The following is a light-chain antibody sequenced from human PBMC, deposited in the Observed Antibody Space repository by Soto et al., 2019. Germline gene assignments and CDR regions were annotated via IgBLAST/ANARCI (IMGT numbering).Light chain of an antibody. J-gene: IGLJ2*01. V-gene: IGLV2-14*01. Sequence: QSALTQPASVSGSPGQSITISCTGTSNDIGIYNYVSWYQQHPGKAPKLVICEVSNRPSGVSSRFSGSKSGNTASLTISGLRAEDEADYYCSTYINSITFVIFGGGTKLTVL. CDR3: STYINSITFVI. CDR2: EVS. CDR1: SNDIGIYNY.